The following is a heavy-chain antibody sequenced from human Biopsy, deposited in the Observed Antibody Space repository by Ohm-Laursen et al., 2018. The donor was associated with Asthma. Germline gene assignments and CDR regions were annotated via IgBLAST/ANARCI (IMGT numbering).Heavy chain of an antibody. CDR2: HDHEEGGT. CDR3: ASDFPKDYVRYNFQF. J-gene: IGHJ4*02. Sequence: ASVKVSCKISGYSLADLSMHWVRQAPGQGLEWMGGHDHEEGGTVNAWRFQGRVTMTEDTSTDTAYMELSSLSSDDTAVYYCASDFPKDYVRYNFQFWGQGTLVTVSS. CDR1: GYSLADLS. D-gene: IGHD4-17*01. V-gene: IGHV1-24*01.